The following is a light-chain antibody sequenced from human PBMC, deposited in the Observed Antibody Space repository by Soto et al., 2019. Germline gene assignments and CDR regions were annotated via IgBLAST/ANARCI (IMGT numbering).Light chain of an antibody. V-gene: IGKV3-15*01. CDR2: GAS. J-gene: IGKJ5*01. CDR1: QSVSSN. Sequence: EIVMTQSPATLSVSPGDRATLFCSASQSVSSNLAWYQQKPGQAPRLLIYGASTRATSIPARFSGSGSGTEFTLTISRLQSADFAVYYCQQYNNWPPITLGQGTRLEIK. CDR3: QQYNNWPPIT.